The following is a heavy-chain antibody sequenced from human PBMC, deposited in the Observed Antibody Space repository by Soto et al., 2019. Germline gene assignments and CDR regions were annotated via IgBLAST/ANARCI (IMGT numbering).Heavy chain of an antibody. Sequence: GASVKVSCKASGYTFTSYDINWVRQATGQGLEWMGRINPNSGNTGYAQKFQGRVTMTRDTSTSTAYMELSSLRSEDTAVYYCARDRSSSSGDFFDYWGQGTLVTVSS. V-gene: IGHV1-8*01. J-gene: IGHJ4*02. D-gene: IGHD6-6*01. CDR3: ARDRSSSSGDFFDY. CDR1: GYTFTSYD. CDR2: INPNSGNT.